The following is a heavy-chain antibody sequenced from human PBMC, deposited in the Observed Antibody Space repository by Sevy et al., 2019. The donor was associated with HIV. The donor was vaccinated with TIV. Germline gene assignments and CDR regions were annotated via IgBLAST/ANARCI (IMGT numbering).Heavy chain of an antibody. D-gene: IGHD6-13*01. CDR2: INSDGSST. J-gene: IGHJ4*02. V-gene: IGHV3-74*01. CDR1: GFTFGSYW. Sequence: GGSLRLSCAASGFTFGSYWMHWVRQAPGKGLVWVSRINSDGSSTGYADSVKGRFTISRDNAKNTLYLQMNSLRAEDTAVYYCARELLQWGIAAAGTSDGGFDYWGQGTLVTVSS. CDR3: ARELLQWGIAAAGTSDGGFDY.